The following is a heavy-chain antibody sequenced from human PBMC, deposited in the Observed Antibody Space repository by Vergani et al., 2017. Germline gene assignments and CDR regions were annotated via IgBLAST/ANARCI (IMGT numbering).Heavy chain of an antibody. CDR1: GFPFIMHA. D-gene: IGHD6-19*01. V-gene: IGHV3-23*01. J-gene: IGHJ3*02. Sequence: EVQLLESGGDLVQPGGSLRFPCSASGFPFIMHAMSWVRQAPGKGREWVSTLSASDRRTHYADSVKGRFTISRDISKNTLFLHTNSLRPEDTAVYYCAKVGRSEVAGTFGAFDIWGQGTMVTVSS. CDR2: LSASDRRT. CDR3: AKVGRSEVAGTFGAFDI.